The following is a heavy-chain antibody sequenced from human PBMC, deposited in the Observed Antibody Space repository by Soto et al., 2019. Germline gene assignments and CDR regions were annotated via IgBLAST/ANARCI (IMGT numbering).Heavy chain of an antibody. D-gene: IGHD6-19*01. V-gene: IGHV3-11*06. J-gene: IGHJ4*02. CDR2: ISSSSSYT. CDR3: ARVAVEGSFDY. Sequence: RRLSCSASGFTFSDYYMSWIRQAPGKGLEWVSYISSSSSYTNYADSVKGRFTISRDNAKNSLYLQMNSLRAEDTAVYYCARVAVEGSFDYWGKGTLVTVSS. CDR1: GFTFSDYY.